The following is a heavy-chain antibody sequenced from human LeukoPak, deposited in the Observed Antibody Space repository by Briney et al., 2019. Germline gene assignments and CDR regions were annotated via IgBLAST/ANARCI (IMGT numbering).Heavy chain of an antibody. CDR3: ARGGYGDGEVYYYYGMDV. V-gene: IGHV4-4*07. CDR1: GGSISSYY. CDR2: IYTSGST. J-gene: IGHJ6*02. Sequence: SETLSRTCTVSGGSISSYYWSWIRQPAGKGLEWIGRIYTSGSTNYNPSLKSRVTMSVDTSKNQFSLKLSSVTAADTAVYYCARGGYGDGEVYYYYGMDVWGQGTTVTVSS. D-gene: IGHD4-17*01.